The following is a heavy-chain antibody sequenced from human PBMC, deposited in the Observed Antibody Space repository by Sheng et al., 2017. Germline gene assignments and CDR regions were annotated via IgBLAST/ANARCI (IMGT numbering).Heavy chain of an antibody. CDR1: GFTFSSYG. V-gene: IGHV3-30*02. Sequence: QVQLVESGGGVVQPGGSLRLSCAASGFTFSSYGMHWVRQAPGKGLEWVAFIRYDGSNKYYADSVKGRFTISRDNSKNTLHLQMNSLRAEDTAVYYCAKDPKATVIDALDIWGQGTMVTVSS. D-gene: IGHD4-17*01. J-gene: IGHJ3*02. CDR2: IRYDGSNK. CDR3: AKDPKATVIDALDI.